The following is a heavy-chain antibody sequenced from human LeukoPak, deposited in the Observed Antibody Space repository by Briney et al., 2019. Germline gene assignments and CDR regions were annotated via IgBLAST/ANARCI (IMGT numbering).Heavy chain of an antibody. J-gene: IGHJ4*02. CDR1: GFTFSSYG. V-gene: IGHV3-23*01. D-gene: IGHD6-19*01. CDR3: AKDYLKGSRWLVPDYFDY. Sequence: PGGSLRLSCAASGFTFSSYGMSWVRQAPGKGLEWVSAISGSGGSTYYADSVKGRFTISRDNSNNTLYLQMNSLRAEDTAVYYCAKDYLKGSRWLVPDYFDYWGQGTLVTVSS. CDR2: ISGSGGST.